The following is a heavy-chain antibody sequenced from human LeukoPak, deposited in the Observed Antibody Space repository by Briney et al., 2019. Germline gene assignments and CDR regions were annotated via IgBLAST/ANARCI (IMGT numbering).Heavy chain of an antibody. CDR3: ARGGPSTILLNYFDY. CDR1: GFTFSSYS. D-gene: IGHD5/OR15-5a*01. Sequence: GGSLRLSCAASGFTFSSYSMNWVRQAPGKGLEWVSSISSSSSYIYYADSVKGGFTISRDNAKNSLYLQMNSLRAEDTAVYYCARGGPSTILLNYFDYWGQGTLVTVSS. V-gene: IGHV3-21*01. J-gene: IGHJ4*02. CDR2: ISSSSSYI.